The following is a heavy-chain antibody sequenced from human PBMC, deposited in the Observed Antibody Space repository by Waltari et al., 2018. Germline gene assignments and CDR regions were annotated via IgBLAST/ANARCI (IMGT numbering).Heavy chain of an antibody. V-gene: IGHV3-23*01. Sequence: VPLLESGGDLVQPGGCLRLSCAASGFTFNSYAMSCVLHSPGMGREWASGISGSGGSTYYGDSVKGRLTIARDNSKNTLYLQMNSLRVEDTGIYYCAKDLWADFGVVSISHGMDVWGQGTTVTVSS. D-gene: IGHD3-3*01. CDR1: GFTFNSYA. CDR2: ISGSGGST. CDR3: AKDLWADFGVVSISHGMDV. J-gene: IGHJ6*02.